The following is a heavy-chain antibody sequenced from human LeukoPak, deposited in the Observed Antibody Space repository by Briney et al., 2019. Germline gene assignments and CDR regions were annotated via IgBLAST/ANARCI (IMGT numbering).Heavy chain of an antibody. CDR3: AREDGDAYNFFDY. Sequence: GGSLRLSCAASGFTFSTYWMHWVRQSPGKGLVWVSRINTDGSTTSYADSVKGRFTISRDNAKNTLYLQMNSLTAEDTAVYYCAREDGDAYNFFDYWGRGTLVTVSS. CDR2: INTDGSTT. CDR1: GFTFSTYW. J-gene: IGHJ4*02. V-gene: IGHV3-74*01. D-gene: IGHD5-24*01.